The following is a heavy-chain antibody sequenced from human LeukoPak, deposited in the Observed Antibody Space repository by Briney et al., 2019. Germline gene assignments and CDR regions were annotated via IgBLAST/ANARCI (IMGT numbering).Heavy chain of an antibody. D-gene: IGHD6-13*01. Sequence: GGSLRLSCAASGFTFDDYSMPWVRHAPGKGLEWVSGISWNSGSIVYADSVEGRFTISRDRTKNSLYLQMNSLRAEDMALYYCARGNGYSTSGYVDYWGQGTLVTVSS. J-gene: IGHJ4*02. CDR2: ISWNSGSI. CDR3: ARGNGYSTSGYVDY. V-gene: IGHV3-9*03. CDR1: GFTFDDYS.